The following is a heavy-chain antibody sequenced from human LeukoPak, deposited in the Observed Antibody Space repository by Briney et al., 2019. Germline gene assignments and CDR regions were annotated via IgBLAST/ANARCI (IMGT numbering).Heavy chain of an antibody. CDR3: ARSPAGANYYLDV. CDR2: ISSSGSTM. CDR1: GFTFSSYE. D-gene: IGHD1-14*01. Sequence: GGSLRLSCAASGFTFSSYEMNWVRQAPGKGLEWVSYISSSGSTMYYADSVKGRFTISRDNAKNSLSLQMNSLRAEDTAVYYCARSPAGANYYLDVWGKGTTVTVSS. J-gene: IGHJ6*03. V-gene: IGHV3-48*03.